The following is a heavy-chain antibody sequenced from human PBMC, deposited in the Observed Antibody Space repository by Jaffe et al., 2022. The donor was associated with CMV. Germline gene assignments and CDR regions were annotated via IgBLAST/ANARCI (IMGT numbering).Heavy chain of an antibody. CDR3: AHLADPDGYGDVVDY. CDR1: GFSLSSSGVG. D-gene: IGHD4-17*01. Sequence: QITLKESGPTLVKPTQTLTLTCTFSGFSLSSSGVGVTWIRQPPGKALEWLALIYWNDEKRYSPSLRSRLTITKDTSKNQVVLTMTNMDPVDTARYYCAHLADPDGYGDVVDYWGQGTLVTVSS. V-gene: IGHV2-5*01. J-gene: IGHJ4*02. CDR2: IYWNDEK.